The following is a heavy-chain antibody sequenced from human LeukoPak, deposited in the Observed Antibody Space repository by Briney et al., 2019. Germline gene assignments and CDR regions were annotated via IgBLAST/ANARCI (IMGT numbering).Heavy chain of an antibody. CDR2: ISTSSNYI. CDR1: GFTFSTYN. J-gene: IGHJ3*02. CDR3: ARDVGAAAPDAFDI. V-gene: IGHV3-21*01. D-gene: IGHD1-26*01. Sequence: PGGSLRLSCAASGFTFSTYNMNWVRQAPGKGPEWVSSISTSSNYIYYADSVKGRFTISRDNPKNSLYLQMNSLRVEDTDVYYCARDVGAAAPDAFDIWGQGTMVTVSS.